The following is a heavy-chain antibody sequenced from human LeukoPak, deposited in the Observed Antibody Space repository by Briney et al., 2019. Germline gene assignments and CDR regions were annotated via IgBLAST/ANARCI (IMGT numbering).Heavy chain of an antibody. J-gene: IGHJ3*02. CDR3: ATRNSGSYSI. Sequence: SETLSLTCAVYGGSFSGYYWSWIRQPPGKGLEWIGEINHSGSTNYNPSLKSRVTISVDTSKNQFSLKLSSVTAADPAVYYCATRNSGSYSIWGQGTMVTVSS. D-gene: IGHD1-26*01. CDR2: INHSGST. V-gene: IGHV4-34*01. CDR1: GGSFSGYY.